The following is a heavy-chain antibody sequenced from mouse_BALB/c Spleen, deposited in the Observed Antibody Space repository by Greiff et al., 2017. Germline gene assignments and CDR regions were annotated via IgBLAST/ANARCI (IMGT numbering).Heavy chain of an antibody. CDR1: GYTFTSYW. Sequence: QVQLQQPGAELVKPGASVKLSCKASGYTFTSYWMHWVKQRPGQGLEWIGEINPSNGRTNYNEKFKSKATLTVDKSSSTAYMKLSSLTSEDSAVYYCARDSSGPWFAYWGQGTLVTVSA. CDR3: ARDSSGPWFAY. CDR2: INPSNGRT. D-gene: IGHD3-2*01. J-gene: IGHJ3*01. V-gene: IGHV1S81*02.